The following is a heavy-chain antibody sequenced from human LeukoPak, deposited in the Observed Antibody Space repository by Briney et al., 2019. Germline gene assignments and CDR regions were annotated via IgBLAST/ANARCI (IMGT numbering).Heavy chain of an antibody. Sequence: GGSLRLSCAASGFTFSDYYMSWIRQAPGKGLEWVSFISTSGSTIYYADSVKGRFTISRDNARNSHYLQMNSLRAEDTAVYYCARGSIVRVMTAISAFYILGQGTMVTVSS. V-gene: IGHV3-11*04. J-gene: IGHJ3*02. CDR1: GFTFSDYY. D-gene: IGHD2/OR15-2a*01. CDR2: ISTSGSTI. CDR3: ARGSIVRVMTAISAFYI.